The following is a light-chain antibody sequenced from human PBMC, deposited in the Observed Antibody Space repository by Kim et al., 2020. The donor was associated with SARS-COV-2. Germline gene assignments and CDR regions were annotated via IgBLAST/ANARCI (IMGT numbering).Light chain of an antibody. Sequence: GQRFPFSCSGSSSNIGSNYVYWYQQLPGTAPKLLIYRNNRRPSGVPDRFSGSKSGTSASLAISGLRSEDEADYYCAAWDDSLSGWVFGGGTQLTVL. CDR1: SSNIGSNY. CDR2: RNN. J-gene: IGLJ3*02. V-gene: IGLV1-47*01. CDR3: AAWDDSLSGWV.